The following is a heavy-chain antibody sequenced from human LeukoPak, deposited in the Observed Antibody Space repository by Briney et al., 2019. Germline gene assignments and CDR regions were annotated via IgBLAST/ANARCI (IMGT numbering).Heavy chain of an antibody. V-gene: IGHV3-23*01. J-gene: IGHJ4*02. Sequence: GGSLRLSCAASGFTFSSSALHWVRQAPGKGLEWVSYISGSGASTYYADSVKGRFSISRDNSNNTLYLQMNSLRAEDTAVYYCAKDLSPGFDYGYDYWGQGTLVTVSS. D-gene: IGHD4-17*01. CDR2: ISGSGAST. CDR1: GFTFSSSA. CDR3: AKDLSPGFDYGYDY.